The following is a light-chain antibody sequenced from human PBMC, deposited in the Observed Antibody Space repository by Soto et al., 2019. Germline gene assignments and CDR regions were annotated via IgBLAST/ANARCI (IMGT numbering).Light chain of an antibody. Sequence: IQMTQSPSSLSASVGDRVTITCRASQSISSYLNWYQQKPGKAPNLLIYTASTLQSGVPSRFSGSGSGTDFTLTISSLQPEDFATYYCIQDYNYPLTFGGGT. CDR2: TAS. CDR1: QSISSY. V-gene: IGKV1-6*01. J-gene: IGKJ4*01. CDR3: IQDYNYPLT.